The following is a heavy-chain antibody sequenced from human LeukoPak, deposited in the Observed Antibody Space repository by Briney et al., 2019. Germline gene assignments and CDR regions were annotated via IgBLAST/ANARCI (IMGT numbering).Heavy chain of an antibody. CDR1: GGSISTYY. V-gene: IGHV4-59*01. J-gene: IGHJ4*02. CDR3: ARADSSGYEHFDY. D-gene: IGHD3-22*01. Sequence: TSETLSLTCTVSGGSISTYYWSWIRQPPGKGLEWIGYIYYLGSTNYNPSLKSRVTISADTSKNQFSLRLNSVTAADTAVYYCARADSSGYEHFDYWGQGTLVTVSS. CDR2: IYYLGST.